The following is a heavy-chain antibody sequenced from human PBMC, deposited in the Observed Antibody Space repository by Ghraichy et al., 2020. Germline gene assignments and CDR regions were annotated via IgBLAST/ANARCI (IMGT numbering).Heavy chain of an antibody. V-gene: IGHV3-74*01. CDR3: AREYCSGGRCYFGTGGSHFDY. Sequence: LSLTCAASGFSLNNYWMHWVRQVPGKGLVWVSRINSDGRGTTYADSVKGRFTISRDNARNTLYLQMNSLRAEDTAVYYCAREYCSGGRCYFGTGGSHFDYWGQGTLVTVSS. CDR1: GFSLNNYW. D-gene: IGHD2-15*01. J-gene: IGHJ4*02. CDR2: INSDGRGT.